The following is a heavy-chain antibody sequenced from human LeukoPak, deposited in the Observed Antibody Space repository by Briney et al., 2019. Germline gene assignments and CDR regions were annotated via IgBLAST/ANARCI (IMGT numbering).Heavy chain of an antibody. Sequence: GGSLRLSCAASGFTFDDYTMHWVRLAPGKGLEWDSLISWDGGITYYADSVKGRFTISRDNSKNSLYLQMNSLRTEDTALYYCAKDFGGTNDYWGQGTLVTVSS. V-gene: IGHV3-43*01. CDR1: GFTFDDYT. CDR2: ISWDGGIT. CDR3: AKDFGGTNDY. J-gene: IGHJ4*02. D-gene: IGHD1-26*01.